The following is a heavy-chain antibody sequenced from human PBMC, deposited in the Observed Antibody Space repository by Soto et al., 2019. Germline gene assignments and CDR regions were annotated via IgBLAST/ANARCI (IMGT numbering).Heavy chain of an antibody. Sequence: GGSLRLSCAASGFTFSSYWMSWVRQAPGKGLEWVANIKQDGSGKYYVDSVKGRFTISRDNAKNALYLQMNSLRAEDTAVYYCARARYSGSYYAFDIWGQGTMVTVSS. CDR2: IKQDGSGK. J-gene: IGHJ3*02. D-gene: IGHD1-26*01. V-gene: IGHV3-7*01. CDR3: ARARYSGSYYAFDI. CDR1: GFTFSSYW.